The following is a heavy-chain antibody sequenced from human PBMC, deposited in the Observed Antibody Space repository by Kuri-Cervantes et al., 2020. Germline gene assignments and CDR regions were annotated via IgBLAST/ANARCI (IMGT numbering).Heavy chain of an antibody. CDR3: ARGRPQYDSSEFDP. D-gene: IGHD3-22*01. V-gene: IGHV1-18*01. CDR2: VSAYNGNT. CDR1: GYTFTSYG. Sequence: ASVKVSCKASGYTFTSYGISWVRQAPGQGLEWMGWVSAYNGNTNYAQKLQGRVTMTTDTSTSTAYMELRSLRSDDTAVYYCARGRPQYDSSEFDPWGQGTLVTVSS. J-gene: IGHJ5*02.